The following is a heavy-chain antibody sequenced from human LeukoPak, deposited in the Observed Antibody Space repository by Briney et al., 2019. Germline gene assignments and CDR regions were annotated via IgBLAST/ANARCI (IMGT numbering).Heavy chain of an antibody. CDR2: IHPNSGNR. J-gene: IGHJ5*02. CDR3: ARERRGFRFDP. CDR1: GYTFTSYD. V-gene: IGHV1-8*01. Sequence: ASVKVSCKASGYTFTSYDINWVRQSTRQGLEWMGCIHPNSGNRRYPQKQQGSDNMTVTTSIHTAYIELSSLRSEEAAVYYCARERRGFRFDPWGQGTLVTVSS. D-gene: IGHD3-10*01.